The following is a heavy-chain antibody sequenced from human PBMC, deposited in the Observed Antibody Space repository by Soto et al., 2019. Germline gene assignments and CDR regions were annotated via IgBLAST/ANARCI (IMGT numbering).Heavy chain of an antibody. CDR3: ARLGVVPEAPKGMDL. CDR2: IKQDGSED. V-gene: IGHV3-7*03. CDR1: GFTFNKYW. J-gene: IGHJ6*02. Sequence: PXGSLRLSCAASGFTFNKYWMSWVRQAPGRGLEWVANIKQDGSEDYYVDSVKGRFTISRDNAKNSLYLQMNSLRAEETAVYFCARLGVVPEAPKGMDLWGQGATLTVSS. D-gene: IGHD2-2*01.